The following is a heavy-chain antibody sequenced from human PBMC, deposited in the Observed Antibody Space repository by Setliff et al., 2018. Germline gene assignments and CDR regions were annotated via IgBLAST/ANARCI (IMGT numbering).Heavy chain of an antibody. CDR2: LYRTANT. J-gene: IGHJ4*02. Sequence: SETLSLTCAVSGYSISSGFSWVWIRQSPGKGLEWIGSLYRTANTYYNPAVRSRVTISPDTSKNQFSLKLTSVTAADTAVYYCARQSGSGSSPYFDFWGQGTLVTVSS. CDR1: GYSISSGFS. V-gene: IGHV4-38-2*01. D-gene: IGHD3-10*01. CDR3: ARQSGSGSSPYFDF.